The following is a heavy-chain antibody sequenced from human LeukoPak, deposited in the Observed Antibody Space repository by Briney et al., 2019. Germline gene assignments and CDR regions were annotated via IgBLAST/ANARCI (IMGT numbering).Heavy chain of an antibody. J-gene: IGHJ3*01. CDR3: ARGDYFDRAFDV. D-gene: IGHD3-22*01. CDR1: GFTFSNSW. Sequence: PGGSLRLSCAVSGFTFSNSWMNWVRQAPGKGLEWVADIKQDGSEKYYVDSVKGRFTISRDNAKNSLYPQMNSLRAEDTAVYYCARGDYFDRAFDVWGQGTTVTVSS. CDR2: IKQDGSEK. V-gene: IGHV3-7*03.